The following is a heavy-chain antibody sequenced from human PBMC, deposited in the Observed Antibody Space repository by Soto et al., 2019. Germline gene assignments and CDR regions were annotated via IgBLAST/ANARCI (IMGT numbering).Heavy chain of an antibody. V-gene: IGHV3-21*01. Sequence: GGSLRLSCAASGFTFSSYSMNWVRQAPGKGLEWVSSISSSSSYIYYADSVKGRFTISRDNAKNSLNLQMNSLRAEDTAVYYCARGGTSYDSSAPYFQHWGQGTLVTVSS. CDR1: GFTFSSYS. D-gene: IGHD3-22*01. CDR2: ISSSSSYI. J-gene: IGHJ1*01. CDR3: ARGGTSYDSSAPYFQH.